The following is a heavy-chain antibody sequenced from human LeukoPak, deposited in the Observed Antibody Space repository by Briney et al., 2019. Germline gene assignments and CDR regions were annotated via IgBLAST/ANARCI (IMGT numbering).Heavy chain of an antibody. CDR2: IYHSGST. J-gene: IGHJ4*02. CDR3: ARHSKPFTVTAFDY. CDR1: GGSISSGGYS. V-gene: IGHV4-30-2*01. Sequence: SETLSLTCAVSGGSISSGGYSWSWIRQPPGKGLEWIGYIYHSGSTYYNPSLKSRVTISVDRSKNQFSLKLSSVTAADTAVYYCARHSKPFTVTAFDYWGQGTLVTVSS. D-gene: IGHD4-17*01.